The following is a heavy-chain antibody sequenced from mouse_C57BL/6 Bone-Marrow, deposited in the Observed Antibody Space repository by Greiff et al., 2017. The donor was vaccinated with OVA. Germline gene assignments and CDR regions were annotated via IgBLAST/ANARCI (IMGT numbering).Heavy chain of an antibody. D-gene: IGHD1-1*01. J-gene: IGHJ4*01. CDR3: ARDFYITTVVAPAMDY. CDR2: INPGSGGT. CDR1: GYAFTNYL. Sequence: QVQLKESGAELVRPGTSVKVSCKASGYAFTNYLIEWVKQRPGQGLEWIGVINPGSGGTNYNEKFKGKATLTADKSSSTAYMQLSSLTSEDSAVYFCARDFYITTVVAPAMDYWGQGTSVTVSS. V-gene: IGHV1-54*01.